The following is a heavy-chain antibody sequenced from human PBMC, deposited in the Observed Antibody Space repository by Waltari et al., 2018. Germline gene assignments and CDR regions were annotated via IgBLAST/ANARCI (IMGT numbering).Heavy chain of an antibody. V-gene: IGHV4-59*01. CDR1: GGSISSYY. CDR3: ARGEYYGSGSSYDY. CDR2: IYYSGST. J-gene: IGHJ4*02. Sequence: QVQLQESGPGLVKPSETLSLTCTVSGGSISSYYWPWIRQPPGKGLGWIGYIYYSGSTNYNPALKSRVTISVDTSKNQFSLKLSSVTAADTAVYYCARGEYYGSGSSYDYWGQGTLVTVSS. D-gene: IGHD3-10*01.